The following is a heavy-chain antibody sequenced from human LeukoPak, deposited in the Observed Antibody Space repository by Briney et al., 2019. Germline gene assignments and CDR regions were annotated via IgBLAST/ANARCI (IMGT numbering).Heavy chain of an antibody. CDR3: AKDRGSYRVFDY. V-gene: IGHV3-30*18. J-gene: IGHJ4*02. Sequence: AGGSLRLSCAASGFTFSSYGMHWVRQAPGQGLEWVTVISYDGREKYHADSMKGRFTISRDNSQNSLYLQMNSLRAEDTAVYYCAKDRGSYRVFDYWGQGTLVTVSS. CDR2: ISYDGREK. D-gene: IGHD1-26*01. CDR1: GFTFSSYG.